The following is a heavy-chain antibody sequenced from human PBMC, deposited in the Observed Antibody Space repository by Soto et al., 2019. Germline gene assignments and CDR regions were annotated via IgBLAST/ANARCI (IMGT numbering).Heavy chain of an antibody. J-gene: IGHJ4*02. CDR1: GFTFSDYY. D-gene: IGHD5-18*01. CDR3: VRGDGDYHDGNGYLGRH. V-gene: IGHV3-11*06. Sequence: GGSLRLSCAASGFTFSDYYMSWIRQAPGKGLEWVSYISSSSSYTNYADSVKGRFTISRDNAKNSLYLQMNSLRVEDTAVYYCVRGDGDYHDGNGYLGRHWGQGTLVTVSS. CDR2: ISSSSSYT.